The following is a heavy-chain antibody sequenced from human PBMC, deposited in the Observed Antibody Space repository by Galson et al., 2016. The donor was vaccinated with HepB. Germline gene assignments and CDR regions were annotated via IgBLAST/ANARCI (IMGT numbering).Heavy chain of an antibody. V-gene: IGHV3-11*01. J-gene: IGHJ6*02. D-gene: IGHD3-3*01. CDR3: ARGKSHKSNSYDGMDV. CDR2: ISSSSTTM. Sequence: RLSCAASGFTFSDYYMSWIRQAPGKGLEWVSYISSSSTTMYYADSVEGRFTISRDNAKRSLDLQLNSLRVEDTAVYYCARGKSHKSNSYDGMDVWGQGTTVTVSS. CDR1: GFTFSDYY.